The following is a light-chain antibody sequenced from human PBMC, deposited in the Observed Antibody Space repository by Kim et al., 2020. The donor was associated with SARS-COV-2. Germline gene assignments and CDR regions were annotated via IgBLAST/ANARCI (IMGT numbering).Light chain of an antibody. V-gene: IGLV1-44*01. CDR1: SSNIGNNT. CDR3: AAWDDSLNGRV. J-gene: IGLJ3*02. Sequence: QSVLTQPPSASGTPGQSFSISCSGSSSNIGNNTVTWYQQPPGTAPKLLIYSNNQRPSGFPDRFSGSKSGTSASLAISGLQSGDEADYYCAAWDDSLNGRVFGGGTQLTVL. CDR2: SNN.